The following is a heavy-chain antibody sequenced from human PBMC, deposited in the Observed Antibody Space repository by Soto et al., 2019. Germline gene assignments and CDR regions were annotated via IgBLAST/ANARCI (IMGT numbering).Heavy chain of an antibody. CDR1: FGPMRGYY. V-gene: IGHV4-59*01. CDR3: ARDGDHDYFYGMDI. D-gene: IGHD7-27*01. J-gene: IGHJ6*02. CDR2: IFYNGGA. Sequence: LQESVPGLVKASETLSLLCSVSFGPMRGYYWSWIRQPPGKGLEWIAYIFYNGGANYNPSLRSRVTISVDKSKNSFSLRLTSVTPADTAVYYCARDGDHDYFYGMDIWGQGTTVTVS.